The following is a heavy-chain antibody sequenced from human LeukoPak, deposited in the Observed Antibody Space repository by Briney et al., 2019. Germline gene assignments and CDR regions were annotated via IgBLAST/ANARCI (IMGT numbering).Heavy chain of an antibody. Sequence: PGGSLRLSCAASGFTFSSYGMSWVRQAPGKGLEWVAFVRYDGNDKYYADSVKGRFTISRDDSKNTLYLQMNSLRADDTAVYYCAKSHHVTAIDYWGQGTLVTVSS. CDR2: VRYDGNDK. J-gene: IGHJ4*02. CDR3: AKSHHVTAIDY. D-gene: IGHD2-21*02. V-gene: IGHV3-30*02. CDR1: GFTFSSYG.